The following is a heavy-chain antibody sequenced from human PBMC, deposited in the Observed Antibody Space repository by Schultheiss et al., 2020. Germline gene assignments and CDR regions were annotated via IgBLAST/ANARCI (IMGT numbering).Heavy chain of an antibody. D-gene: IGHD3-22*01. V-gene: IGHV3-48*01. CDR2: ISSSSSTI. Sequence: GGSLRLSCAASGFTFSSYSMNWVRQAPGKGLEWVSYISSSSSTIYYADSVKGRFTISRDNAKNSLYLQMNTLRAEDTAVYYCARMSMLVAFDIWGQGTMVTVSS. J-gene: IGHJ3*02. CDR1: GFTFSSYS. CDR3: ARMSMLVAFDI.